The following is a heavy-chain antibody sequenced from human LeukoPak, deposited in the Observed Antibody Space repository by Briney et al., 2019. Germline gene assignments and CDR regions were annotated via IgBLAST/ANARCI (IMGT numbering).Heavy chain of an antibody. V-gene: IGHV3-48*03. CDR2: ISSSGSTI. CDR1: GFTFSRYE. J-gene: IGHJ6*03. CDR3: ARNGAPVVTAITPYYYYMDV. D-gene: IGHD2-21*02. Sequence: GGSLSLSCAASGFTFSRYEMNWVRQAPGKGLEWVSYISSSGSTIYYADSVNGRFTIYRDNAKNSLYLQINSLRHEDTAVYYCARNGAPVVTAITPYYYYMDVWGKGTTVTVSS.